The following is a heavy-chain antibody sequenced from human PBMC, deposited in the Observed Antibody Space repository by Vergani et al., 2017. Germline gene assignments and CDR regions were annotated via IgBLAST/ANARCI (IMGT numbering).Heavy chain of an antibody. CDR2: IYYSGTT. V-gene: IGHV4-39*01. CDR3: ARQNTVTSVGY. D-gene: IGHD4-17*01. Sequence: QLQLQESGPGLVEPSETLSLTCTVSGGSISSSSLYWGWLRQPPGKGLEWIGTIYYSGTTYYNPSLKSRVTISVDTSKNQFSLKLTSVTAEDTAVYYCARQNTVTSVGYWGQGTLVTVSS. J-gene: IGHJ4*02. CDR1: GGSISSSSLY.